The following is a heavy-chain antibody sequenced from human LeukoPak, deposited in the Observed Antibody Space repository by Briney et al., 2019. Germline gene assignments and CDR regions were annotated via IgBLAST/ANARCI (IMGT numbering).Heavy chain of an antibody. V-gene: IGHV3-7*03. J-gene: IGHJ3*02. Sequence: GGSLRLSCAASGFSFSNYWMSWVRQAPGKGLEWVASIKQDGSEKYYVDSVKGRFTISRDKARNSLYLQMNSLRGEDTAVYYCARDLDYGSGRSLGAFDIWDQGTMVSVSS. CDR2: IKQDGSEK. D-gene: IGHD3-10*01. CDR1: GFSFSNYW. CDR3: ARDLDYGSGRSLGAFDI.